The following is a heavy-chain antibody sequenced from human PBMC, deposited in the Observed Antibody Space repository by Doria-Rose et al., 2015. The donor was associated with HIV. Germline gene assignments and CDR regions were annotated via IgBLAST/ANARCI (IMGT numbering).Heavy chain of an antibody. CDR1: GFTFADSA. CDR3: TKSYNNFWSGSYYDY. J-gene: IGHJ4*02. V-gene: IGHV3-49*04. Sequence: VQLVQSGGGLVQPGRSLRLSCRVFGFTFADSAINWVRQAPGKGLEWLGFIRSKAYGGTTEYAASLKDRFTIPRDDSNTIAYLHMNSLKTEDTAVYFCTKSYNNFWSGSYYDYWGPGTLVTVSS. D-gene: IGHD3-3*01. CDR2: IRSKAYGGTT.